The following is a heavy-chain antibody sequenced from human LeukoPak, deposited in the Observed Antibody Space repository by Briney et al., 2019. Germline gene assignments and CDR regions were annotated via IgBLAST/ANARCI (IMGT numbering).Heavy chain of an antibody. J-gene: IGHJ4*02. CDR3: ARAHCTGGFCPALY. CDR2: MNPNSGNT. CDR1: GGTFSSYA. D-gene: IGHD2-8*02. V-gene: IGHV1-8*02. Sequence: GASVKVSCKASGGTFSSYAISWVRQAAGQGLEWLGWMNPNSGNTGYAQQFQGRVTMTRSTSISTAYMELSSLKSEDTAVYYCARAHCTGGFCPALYWGQGTLVTVSS.